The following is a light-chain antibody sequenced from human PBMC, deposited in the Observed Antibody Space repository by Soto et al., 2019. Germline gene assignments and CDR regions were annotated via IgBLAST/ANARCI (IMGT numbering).Light chain of an antibody. CDR3: QQYDTFLT. Sequence: DIQMTQSPSSLSASVGDRVTITCQASQGISNYLNWYQQEPGKAPKLLIYDASNLETGVPSRFSGSGYGTDFTFTISSLQPEDVATYYCQQYDTFLTFGGGTKVEMK. J-gene: IGKJ4*01. CDR1: QGISNY. V-gene: IGKV1-33*01. CDR2: DAS.